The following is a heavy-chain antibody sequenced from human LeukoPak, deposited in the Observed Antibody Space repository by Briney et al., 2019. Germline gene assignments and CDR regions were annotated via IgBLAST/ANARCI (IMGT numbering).Heavy chain of an antibody. CDR1: GGSISSSSYY. CDR2: IYYSGST. Sequence: PSETLSLTCTVSGGSISSSSYYWGWIRQPPGKGLEWIGSIYYSGSTYYNPSLKSRVTISVDTSKNQFSLKLSSVTAADTAVYYCARLSYYDSSGYYSVPYYYYGMDVWGQGTTVTVSS. D-gene: IGHD3-22*01. CDR3: ARLSYYDSSGYYSVPYYYYGMDV. J-gene: IGHJ6*02. V-gene: IGHV4-39*01.